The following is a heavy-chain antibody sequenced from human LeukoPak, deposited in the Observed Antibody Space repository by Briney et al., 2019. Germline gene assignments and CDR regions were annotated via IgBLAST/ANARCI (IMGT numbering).Heavy chain of an antibody. J-gene: IGHJ4*02. CDR3: ARDVRDSSGYYLRAFGY. Sequence: SETLSLTCAVSGGSISSNHWWSWVRQPPGKGLEWIGGIHYSGSTYYYPSLKSRVTISVDTSKNQFSLKLSSVTAADTAVYYCARDVRDSSGYYLRAFGYWGQGTLVTVPS. CDR2: IHYSGST. CDR1: GGSISSNHW. V-gene: IGHV4-4*02. D-gene: IGHD3-22*01.